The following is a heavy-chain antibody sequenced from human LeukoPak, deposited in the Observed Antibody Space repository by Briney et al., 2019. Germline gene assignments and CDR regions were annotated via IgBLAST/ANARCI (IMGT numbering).Heavy chain of an antibody. J-gene: IGHJ6*02. D-gene: IGHD2-15*01. CDR1: GFTFSTYE. CDR2: ISSSGSTI. Sequence: GGSLRLSCAASGFTFSTYEMNWVLQAPGKGLEWVAYISSSGSTIYYADSVKGRFTISRDNAKNSLYLQMNSLRAEDTAVYYCARDLRYCSGGSCYDYYGMDVWGQGTTVTVSS. CDR3: ARDLRYCSGGSCYDYYGMDV. V-gene: IGHV3-48*03.